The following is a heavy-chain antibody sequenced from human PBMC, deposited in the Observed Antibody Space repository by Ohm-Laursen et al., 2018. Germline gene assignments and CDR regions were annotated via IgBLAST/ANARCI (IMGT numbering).Heavy chain of an antibody. CDR2: MYYSGNT. V-gene: IGHV4-39*01. D-gene: IGHD1/OR15-1a*01. CDR3: ATSNNGYYFDY. CDR1: GGSISSSSYY. Sequence: SETLSLTCIVSGGSISSSSYYWGWIRQPPGKGLEWIGGMYYSGNTYYNPSLKSQVTIAVDTSKNQFSRKLSSVTAADTSVYYCATSNNGYYFDYWGQGTLVTVSS. J-gene: IGHJ4*02.